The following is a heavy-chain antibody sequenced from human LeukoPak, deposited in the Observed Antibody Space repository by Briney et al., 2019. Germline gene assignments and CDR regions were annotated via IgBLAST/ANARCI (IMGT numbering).Heavy chain of an antibody. Sequence: PGGSLRLSCAASGFTFSNNAMSWVRQAPGKGLEWVSAISGSGGSTYYADSVKGRFTISRDNSNNTLYLQMNSLRADDTALYYCAKQYNFGPQFDGNYWGQGTLVTVSS. D-gene: IGHD1-1*01. V-gene: IGHV3-23*01. J-gene: IGHJ4*02. CDR2: ISGSGGST. CDR1: GFTFSNNA. CDR3: AKQYNFGPQFDGNY.